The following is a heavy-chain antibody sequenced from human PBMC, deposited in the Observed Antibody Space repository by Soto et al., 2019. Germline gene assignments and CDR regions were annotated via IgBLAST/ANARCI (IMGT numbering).Heavy chain of an antibody. CDR2: ISGFGGTT. V-gene: IGHV3-23*01. CDR1: GFSFSDFA. CDR3: ARDETGMVGRPNTNWFDP. Sequence: EVQLLESGGGLVQRGGSLRLSCVASGFSFSDFAMSWVRQGPGKGLEWVSGISGFGGTTYYSDSVKGRFIISRDSSTNTLFLQMNSLTAEDTGVYDCARDETGMVGRPNTNWFDPWGQGTLVTVSS. D-gene: IGHD2-15*01. J-gene: IGHJ5*02.